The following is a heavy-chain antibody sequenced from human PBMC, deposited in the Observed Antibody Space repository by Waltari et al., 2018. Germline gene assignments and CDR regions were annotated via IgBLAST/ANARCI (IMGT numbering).Heavy chain of an antibody. CDR3: AGRTGDYFDY. CDR2: SYSGGDT. J-gene: IGHJ4*02. Sequence: EVQLVESGGGLFQPGGSLRLSCAPFGFTVSSNFMTWVRQAPGKGLEYVSVSYSGGDTYYAASVKGRFTISRDNSKNTLYLQMNSLRAEDTAVYFCAGRTGDYFDYWGQGTLVTVSS. CDR1: GFTVSSNF. V-gene: IGHV3-53*01.